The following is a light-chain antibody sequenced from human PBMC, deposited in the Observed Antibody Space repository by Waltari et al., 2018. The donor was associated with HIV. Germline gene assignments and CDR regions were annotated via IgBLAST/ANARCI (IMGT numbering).Light chain of an antibody. CDR2: WAS. CDR3: QQYYSTPPRT. J-gene: IGKJ1*01. Sequence: DIVMTQSPDSLAVSLGERATINCKSSQTILYKYDNKNNLACYQQKPGQPPKLLISWASARESGVPDRFSGSGSGTDFTLTISSLQAEDVAVYYCQQYYSTPPRTFGQGTKVEIK. V-gene: IGKV4-1*01. CDR1: QTILYKYDNKNN.